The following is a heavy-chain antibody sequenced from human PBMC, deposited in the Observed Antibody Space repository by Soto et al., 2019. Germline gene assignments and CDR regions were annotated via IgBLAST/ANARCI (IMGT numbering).Heavy chain of an antibody. V-gene: IGHV1-69*13. CDR2: IIPMFSTP. CDR1: GGPFRSHT. Sequence: WASVKVSCKASGGPFRSHTFSWVRQAHGQGLEWMGGIIPMFSTPNYAQKFQGRVIITADESTSTVYMELSSLRSEDTAVYYCASPPGPWGQGTLVTVSS. CDR3: ASPPGP. J-gene: IGHJ5*02.